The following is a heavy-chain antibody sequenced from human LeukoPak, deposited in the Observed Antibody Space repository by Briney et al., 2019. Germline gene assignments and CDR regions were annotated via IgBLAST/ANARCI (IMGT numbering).Heavy chain of an antibody. D-gene: IGHD2-2*02. CDR2: TIPLFGTT. CDR1: GGTFSSYA. CDR3: ARDRPGRYCSTISCYSASPFDP. V-gene: IGHV1-69*01. J-gene: IGHJ5*02. Sequence: GSSVKVSCKASGGTFSSYAISWVRQAPGQGLEWMGGTIPLFGTTNYAQKFQGRVTITADEPTGTAYMELSSLRSEDTAVYYCARDRPGRYCSTISCYSASPFDPWGQGTLVTVSS.